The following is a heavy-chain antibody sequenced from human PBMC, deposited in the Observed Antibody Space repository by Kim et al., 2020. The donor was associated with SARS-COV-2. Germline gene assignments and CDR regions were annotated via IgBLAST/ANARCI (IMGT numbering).Heavy chain of an antibody. CDR3: ANGKRWLFNDY. D-gene: IGHD3-22*01. CDR1: GGSISSSY. V-gene: IGHV4-59*01. CDR2: IRYSAII. Sequence: SETLSLTCTVSGGSISSSYWNWIRQPPGKGLEWIGYIRYSAIINYNPSLKSRVTISVDTSKNQFSLKLTSVTAADTAVYFCANGKRWLFNDYWGQGTLVTVSS. J-gene: IGHJ4*02.